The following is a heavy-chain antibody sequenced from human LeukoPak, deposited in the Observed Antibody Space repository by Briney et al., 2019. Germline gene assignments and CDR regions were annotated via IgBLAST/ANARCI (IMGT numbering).Heavy chain of an antibody. CDR3: ARGWAARPNDY. CDR2: INHSGST. D-gene: IGHD2-2*01. Sequence: SETLSLTCAVYGGSFSGYYWSWIRQPPGKGLEWIGEINHSGSTNYNPSLKSRVTISVDTSKNQFSLKLSSVTAADTAVYYCARGWAARPNDYWGQGTLVTVSS. V-gene: IGHV4-34*01. CDR1: GGSFSGYY. J-gene: IGHJ4*02.